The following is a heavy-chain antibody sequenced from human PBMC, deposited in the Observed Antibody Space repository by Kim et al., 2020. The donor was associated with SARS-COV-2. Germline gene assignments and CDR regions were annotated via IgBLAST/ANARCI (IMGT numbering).Heavy chain of an antibody. V-gene: IGHV4-39*07. CDR2: IYHTGST. CDR1: GSSISSSSYY. J-gene: IGHJ4*02. D-gene: IGHD2-2*01. Sequence: SETLSLTCTVSGSSISSSSYYWGWVRQPPGKGLQWIGSIYHTGSTYYNPSLKSRVTISVDTSKNQFSLKLRSVTAADTAVYYCARGSTSPPVPLDYWGQG. CDR3: ARGSTSPPVPLDY.